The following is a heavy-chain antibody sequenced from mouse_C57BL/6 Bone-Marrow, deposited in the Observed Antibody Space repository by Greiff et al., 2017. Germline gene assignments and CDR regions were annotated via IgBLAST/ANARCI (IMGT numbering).Heavy chain of an antibody. CDR2: IDPETGGT. CDR1: GYTFTDYE. Sequence: VQLQQSGAELVRPGASVTLSCKASGYTFTDYEMHWVKQTPVHGLEWIGAIDPETGGTAYNQKFKGKAILTADKSSSTAYMELRSLTSEDAAVYYCTRNYGRGYWGQGTTLTVSS. V-gene: IGHV1-15*01. CDR3: TRNYGRGY. D-gene: IGHD1-1*01. J-gene: IGHJ2*01.